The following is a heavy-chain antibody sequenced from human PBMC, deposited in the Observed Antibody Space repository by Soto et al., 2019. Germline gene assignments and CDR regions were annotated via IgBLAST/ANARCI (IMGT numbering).Heavy chain of an antibody. V-gene: IGHV3-30*18. Sequence: WGSLRLSCAASGFPFSSYGMHWVRQAPGKGLEWVAVISYDGSNKYYADSVKGRFTISRDNSKNTLYLQMNSLRAEDTAVYYSAKGYFVATVTHFDYWGQGTLVSVSS. CDR2: ISYDGSNK. CDR1: GFPFSSYG. CDR3: AKGYFVATVTHFDY. J-gene: IGHJ4*02. D-gene: IGHD4-17*01.